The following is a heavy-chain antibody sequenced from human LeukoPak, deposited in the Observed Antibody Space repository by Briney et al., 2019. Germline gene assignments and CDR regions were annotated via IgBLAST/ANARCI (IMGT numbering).Heavy chain of an antibody. Sequence: GASVKVSCKASGYTFTSYCIHWVRQAPGQGLEWMGIINPGGGSTSYAQKFQDRVTMTRDTSTSTVYMELSSLRSEDTAVYYCAKDLRWDHPGFDPWGQGTLVVVSS. CDR3: AKDLRWDHPGFDP. D-gene: IGHD4-23*01. CDR1: GYTFTSYC. J-gene: IGHJ5*02. CDR2: INPGGGST. V-gene: IGHV1-46*01.